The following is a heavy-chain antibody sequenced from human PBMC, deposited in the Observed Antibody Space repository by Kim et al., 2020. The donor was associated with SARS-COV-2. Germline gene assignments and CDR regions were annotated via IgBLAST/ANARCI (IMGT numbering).Heavy chain of an antibody. CDR3: ARGYVSDGYILNYYYYYGMDV. Sequence: GGSLRLSCAASGFTFDDYGMSWVRQAPGKGLEWVSGINWNGGSTGYADSVKGRFTISRDNAKNSLYLQMNSLRAEDTALYHCARGYVSDGYILNYYYYYGMDVWGQGTTVTVSS. V-gene: IGHV3-20*01. CDR1: GFTFDDYG. CDR2: INWNGGST. D-gene: IGHD3-9*01. J-gene: IGHJ6*02.